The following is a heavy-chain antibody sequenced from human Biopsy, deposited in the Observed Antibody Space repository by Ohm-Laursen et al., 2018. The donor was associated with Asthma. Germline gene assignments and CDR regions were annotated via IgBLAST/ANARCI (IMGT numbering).Heavy chain of an antibody. J-gene: IGHJ6*02. D-gene: IGHD6-19*01. Sequence: SVKVSCKVSGGMFGNYAISWVRQAPGLGLEWMGGISPIFGSSNYAQRFQGRVTITADESTSTAYMEVTSLRSEDTAIYYCARCQVGYSSGWSLLLKKIYYSGMDVWGQGTAVTVSS. CDR2: ISPIFGSS. CDR1: GGMFGNYA. CDR3: ARCQVGYSSGWSLLLKKIYYSGMDV. V-gene: IGHV1-69*13.